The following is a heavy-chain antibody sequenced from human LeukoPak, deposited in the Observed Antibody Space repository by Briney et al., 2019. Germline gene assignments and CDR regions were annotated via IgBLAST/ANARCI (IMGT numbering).Heavy chain of an antibody. CDR3: ARDSSLGYCSSSSCYVDY. V-gene: IGHV3-11*06. J-gene: IGHJ4*01. D-gene: IGHD2-2*01. CDR2: ISSSSSHT. Sequence: GGSLRLSCAASGFTFSDYYMSWIRQAPGKGLEWVSYISSSSSHTNYADSVKGRVTISRDNAKNSLYLQMNILRAQDTAVYYCARDSSLGYCSSSSCYVDYWGQGTLVTVSS. CDR1: GFTFSDYY.